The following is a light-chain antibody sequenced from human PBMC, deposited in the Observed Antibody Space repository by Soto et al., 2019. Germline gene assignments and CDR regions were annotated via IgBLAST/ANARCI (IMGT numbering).Light chain of an antibody. CDR3: HQYGTSWT. V-gene: IGKV3-20*01. J-gene: IGKJ1*01. Sequence: EIVLTQSPGTVSLSPGERATLSCRASQSVRSSFLAWYQQKPGQAPRLLISGASSRATGIPDRFSGSGSGTDFTLTISRLEPEDFAVYYCHQYGTSWTFGQGTKLEI. CDR1: QSVRSSF. CDR2: GAS.